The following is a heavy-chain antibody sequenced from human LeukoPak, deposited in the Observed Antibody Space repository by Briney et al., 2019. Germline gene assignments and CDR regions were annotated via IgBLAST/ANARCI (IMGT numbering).Heavy chain of an antibody. CDR3: ARDSILEWLLPQYYYYYMDV. V-gene: IGHV3-21*01. Sequence: NPGGSLRLSCAVSGFTFSSYSMNWVRQAPGKGLEWVSSISSSSSYIYYADSVKGRFTISRDNAKNSLYLQMNSLRAEDTAVYYCARDSILEWLLPQYYYYYMDVWGKGTTVTVSS. D-gene: IGHD3-3*01. J-gene: IGHJ6*03. CDR1: GFTFSSYS. CDR2: ISSSSSYI.